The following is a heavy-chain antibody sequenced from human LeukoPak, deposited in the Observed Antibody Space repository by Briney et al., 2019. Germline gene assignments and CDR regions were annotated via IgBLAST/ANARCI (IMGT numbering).Heavy chain of an antibody. Sequence: SETLSLTCTVSGGSISSSSYYWGWIRQPPGKGLEWIGSIYYSGSTYYNPSLKSRVTISVVTSKNQFSLKLSSVTAADTAVYYCARKDSAEYYFDYWGQGTLVTVSS. V-gene: IGHV4-39*07. CDR3: ARKDSAEYYFDY. J-gene: IGHJ4*02. CDR2: IYYSGST. CDR1: GGSISSSSYY. D-gene: IGHD1-26*01.